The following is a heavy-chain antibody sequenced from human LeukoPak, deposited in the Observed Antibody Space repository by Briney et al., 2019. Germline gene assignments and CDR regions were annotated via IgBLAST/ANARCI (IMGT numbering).Heavy chain of an antibody. V-gene: IGHV3-23*01. CDR1: GFTFGSYA. Sequence: PGGSLRLSCAASGFTFGSYAMSWVRQAPGKGLEWVSAISGSGGSTYYADSVKGRFTISRDNSKNTLYLQMNSLRAEDTAVYYCAKVPAATYYYYMDVWGKGTTVTVSS. J-gene: IGHJ6*03. CDR3: AKVPAATYYYYMDV. D-gene: IGHD2-2*01. CDR2: ISGSGGST.